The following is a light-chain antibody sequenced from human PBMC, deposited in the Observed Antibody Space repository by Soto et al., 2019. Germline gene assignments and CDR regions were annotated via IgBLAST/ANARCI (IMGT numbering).Light chain of an antibody. CDR2: DAS. CDR1: QSVSIN. V-gene: IGKV3D-15*01. J-gene: IGKJ4*01. Sequence: IVMTQSPGTLSVSPVERAALSVRGSQSVSINLAWYQQKPGQAPRLLIYDASTRATGIPARFSGSGSGTEFTLTISSLQSKDFAVYYCQQYNNWHPLTFGGGTKVDIK. CDR3: QQYNNWHPLT.